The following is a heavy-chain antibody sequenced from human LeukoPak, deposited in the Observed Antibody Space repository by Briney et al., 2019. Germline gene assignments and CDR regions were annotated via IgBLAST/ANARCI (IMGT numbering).Heavy chain of an antibody. CDR1: GSTVGSQG. J-gene: IGHJ6*04. V-gene: IGHV3-30*18. D-gene: IGHD3-10*01. CDR3: AKGLTTMYDSGSYNGMEV. CDR2: ISYDGSNK. Sequence: GRSMRLAWRAYGSTVGSQGMHWDRQAPGKVMEWEAVISYDGSNKYYADSVKGRFIISRDNSKNTLYLQMMSLRAEDTAVYHWAKGLTTMYDSGSYNGMEVWGKGTTVTVSS.